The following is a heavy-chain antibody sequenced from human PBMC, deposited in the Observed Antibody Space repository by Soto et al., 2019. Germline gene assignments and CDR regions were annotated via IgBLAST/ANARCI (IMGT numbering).Heavy chain of an antibody. CDR1: GGSISSGGYY. D-gene: IGHD5-12*01. V-gene: IGHV4-31*03. Sequence: QVQLQESGPGLVKPSQTLSLTCTVSGGSISSGGYYWSWIRQHPGKGLEWIGYIYYSGSTYYNPSLKSRVTISVDTSKNQFSLKLSSVTAADTAVYYCARDLSSGYDFGANWFDPWGQGTLVTGSS. J-gene: IGHJ5*02. CDR2: IYYSGST. CDR3: ARDLSSGYDFGANWFDP.